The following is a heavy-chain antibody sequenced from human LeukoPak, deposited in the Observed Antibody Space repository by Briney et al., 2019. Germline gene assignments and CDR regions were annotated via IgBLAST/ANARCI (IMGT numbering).Heavy chain of an antibody. CDR3: LLLCPRWA. D-gene: IGHD2-2*01. Sequence: GGSLRLSCAASGITFNNYWMHWVRHVPGKERVWVSRIYSDGSSTSYADSVKGRFTISRDSAKNTMYLQMNSLRPDDRAVYYCLLLCPRWAWGQGTLVTVSS. CDR2: IYSDGSST. V-gene: IGHV3-74*01. CDR1: GITFNNYW. J-gene: IGHJ5*02.